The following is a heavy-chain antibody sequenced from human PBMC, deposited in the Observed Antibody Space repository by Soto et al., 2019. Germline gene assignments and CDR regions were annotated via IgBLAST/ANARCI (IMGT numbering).Heavy chain of an antibody. J-gene: IGHJ4*02. Sequence: PSETLSLTCAVYGGSFSGYSLNWIRQPPGRGLEWIGEINHSGSTNYNPSLKSRVTISLDTSKNQFSLRLTSLTAADTAVYFCARAPQIVAMGRPFDYWGQGILVTVSS. CDR3: ARAPQIVAMGRPFDY. V-gene: IGHV4-34*01. D-gene: IGHD5-12*01. CDR1: GGSFSGYS. CDR2: INHSGST.